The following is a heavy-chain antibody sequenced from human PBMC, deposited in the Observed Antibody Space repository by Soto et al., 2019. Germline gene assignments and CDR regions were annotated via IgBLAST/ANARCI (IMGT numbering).Heavy chain of an antibody. J-gene: IGHJ3*02. CDR1: GGSISSYY. V-gene: IGHV4-59*01. CDR2: IYYSGST. CDR3: DRHPYRPRSDGDAFDI. Sequence: SETLSLTCTVSGGSISSYYWSWIRQPPGKGLEWIGYIYYSGSTNYNPSLKSRVTISVDTSKNQFSLKLSSVTAADTAVYYCDRHPYRPRSDGDAFDIWGQGTMVTVSS. D-gene: IGHD1-26*01.